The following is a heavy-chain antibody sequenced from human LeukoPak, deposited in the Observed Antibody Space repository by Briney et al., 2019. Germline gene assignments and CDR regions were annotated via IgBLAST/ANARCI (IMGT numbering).Heavy chain of an antibody. CDR3: AELGITMIGGV. Sequence: GGSLRLSCAASGFSFSDYWMSWVRQAPGKGLEWVSYISSSGSTIYYADSVKGRFTISRDNAKNSLYLQMNSLRAEDTAVYYCAELGITMIGGVWGKGTTVTISS. CDR1: GFSFSDYW. V-gene: IGHV3-11*04. CDR2: ISSSGSTI. J-gene: IGHJ6*04. D-gene: IGHD3-10*02.